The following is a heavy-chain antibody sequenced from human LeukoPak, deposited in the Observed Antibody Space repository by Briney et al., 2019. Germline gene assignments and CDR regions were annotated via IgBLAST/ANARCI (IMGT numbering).Heavy chain of an antibody. CDR2: IYPGDSDT. CDR3: ARLEQLAAAPDY. J-gene: IGHJ4*02. D-gene: IGHD6-13*01. CDR1: GFSSSTYW. V-gene: IGHV5-51*01. Sequence: GESLKISCKTSGFSSSTYWIGWVRQMPGKGLEWMGIIYPGDSDTRYSPSFQGQVTISADKSISTAYLQWSSLKASDTAMYYCARLEQLAAAPDYWGQGTLVTVSS.